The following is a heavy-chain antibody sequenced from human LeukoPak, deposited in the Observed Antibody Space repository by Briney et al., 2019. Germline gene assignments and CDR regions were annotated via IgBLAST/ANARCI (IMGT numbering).Heavy chain of an antibody. V-gene: IGHV3-11*01. J-gene: IGHJ5*02. Sequence: GGSLRLSCAASGFTFSDYYMSWIRQAPGKGLGWVSYISSSGSTIYYADSVKGRFTISRDNAKNSLYLQMNSLRAEDTAVYYCARVPCRYCSSTSRRGANWFDPWGQGTLVTVSS. CDR1: GFTFSDYY. D-gene: IGHD2-2*01. CDR3: ARVPCRYCSSTSRRGANWFDP. CDR2: ISSSGSTI.